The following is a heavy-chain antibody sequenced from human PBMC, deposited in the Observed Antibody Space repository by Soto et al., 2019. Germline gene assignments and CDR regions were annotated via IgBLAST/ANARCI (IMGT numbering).Heavy chain of an antibody. J-gene: IGHJ5*02. D-gene: IGHD3-10*01. Sequence: QVQLVQSGAEVKKPGASVKVSCKASGYTFTSHSISWVRRAPGEGLEWVGWISAYNGYTNYAENFQGRVTMTTDAXTXSAYMELRSLRSDDTAVYYCARVGYYYGSGSYLFDPWGQGTLVTVSS. CDR1: GYTFTSHS. CDR3: ARVGYYYGSGSYLFDP. CDR2: ISAYNGYT. V-gene: IGHV1-18*04.